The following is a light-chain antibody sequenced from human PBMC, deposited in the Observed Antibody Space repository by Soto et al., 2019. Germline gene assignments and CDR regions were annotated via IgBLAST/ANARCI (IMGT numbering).Light chain of an antibody. V-gene: IGKV1-39*01. CDR3: QQSSTTPWT. CDR1: QSIRSY. CDR2: AAS. J-gene: IGKJ1*01. Sequence: DIQMTQSPSSLSASVGDRVTITCRASQSIRSYLNWYQQKPGKAPKLLIYAASSLQSGVPSRFSGSGSGTDFTLTISSLQPEDFSTYYCQQSSTTPWTFGQGTNVEIK.